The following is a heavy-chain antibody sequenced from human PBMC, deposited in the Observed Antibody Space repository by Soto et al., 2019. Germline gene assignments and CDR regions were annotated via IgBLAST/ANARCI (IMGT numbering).Heavy chain of an antibody. CDR2: IYSSGST. CDR3: TRRRFGVRGVTTMDV. CDR1: GGSIGGSNYF. Sequence: SETLSLTCTVSGGSIGGSNYFWGWIRQSPGTGLEWLVTIYSSGSTYYNPSLKSRITMSLDTSKNQFSLSLGSVTAADTAVYYCTRRRFGVRGVTTMDVWGPGTTVTVSS. D-gene: IGHD3-10*01. J-gene: IGHJ6*02. V-gene: IGHV4-39*01.